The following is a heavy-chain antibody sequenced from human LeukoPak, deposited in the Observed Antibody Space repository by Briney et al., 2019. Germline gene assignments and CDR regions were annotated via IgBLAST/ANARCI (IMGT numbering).Heavy chain of an antibody. D-gene: IGHD1-1*01. CDR1: GGSISSYY. Sequence: PSETLSLTCTVSGGSISSYYWSWIRQPPGKGLEWIGYIYYSGSTNYNPSLKSRVTISVDTSKNQFSLKLSSVTAADTAVYYCARSQAHNPGIDYWGQGTLVTVSS. CDR2: IYYSGST. V-gene: IGHV4-59*01. J-gene: IGHJ4*02. CDR3: ARSQAHNPGIDY.